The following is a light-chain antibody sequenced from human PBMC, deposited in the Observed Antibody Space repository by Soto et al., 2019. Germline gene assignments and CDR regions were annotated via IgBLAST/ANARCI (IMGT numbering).Light chain of an antibody. Sequence: DVVMTQSPLSLPVTLGQPASISCRSSQSPLYSDGNTYLSWFHQRPGQSPRRLIYKVSPRDSGVPDRFSGSGSCTDFTLQINRVEAEDLGVYYCMQGTCWPYTFGQGTKLEIK. V-gene: IGKV2-30*01. CDR1: QSPLYSDGNTY. J-gene: IGKJ2*01. CDR3: MQGTCWPYT. CDR2: KVS.